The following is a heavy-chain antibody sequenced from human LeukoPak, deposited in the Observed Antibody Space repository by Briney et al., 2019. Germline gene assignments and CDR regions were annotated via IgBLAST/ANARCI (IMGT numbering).Heavy chain of an antibody. J-gene: IGHJ3*02. D-gene: IGHD6-13*01. CDR1: GGSFSGYY. CDR3: ARGRSSWFSDAFDI. Sequence: SETLSLTCAVYGGSFSGYYWSWIRQPPGKGLEWIGEINHSGSTNYNPSLKSRVTISVDTSKNQFSLKLSSVTAADTAVYYCARGRSSWFSDAFDIWGQGTMVTVSS. CDR2: INHSGST. V-gene: IGHV4-34*01.